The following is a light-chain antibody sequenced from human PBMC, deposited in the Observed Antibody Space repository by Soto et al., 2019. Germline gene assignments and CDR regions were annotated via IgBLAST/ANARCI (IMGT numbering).Light chain of an antibody. CDR3: QSYDISLHNYV. CDR1: SSDVGGYNY. V-gene: IGLV2-14*01. J-gene: IGLJ1*01. Sequence: QSVLAQPASVSGSPGQSITISCTGTSSDVGGYNYVSWYQQHPGKAPKLMIYEVSNRPSGVSNRFSGSKSDNTASLTISGLQAEDEADYYCQSYDISLHNYVFGTGTKV. CDR2: EVS.